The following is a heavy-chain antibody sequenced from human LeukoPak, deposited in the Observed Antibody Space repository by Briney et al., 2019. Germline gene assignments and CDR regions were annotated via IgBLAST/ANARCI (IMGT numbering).Heavy chain of an antibody. CDR1: GYTFTAYY. D-gene: IGHD6-19*01. J-gene: IGHJ4*02. V-gene: IGHV1-2*02. CDR2: INPNSGGT. Sequence: ASVKVSCKASGYTFTAYYMHWVRQAPGQGLEWMGWINPNSGGTNYAQKFQGRVTMTRDTSISTAYMELSSLRSDDTAMYYCARDVLLAVPALDYWGQGTLVTVSS. CDR3: ARDVLLAVPALDY.